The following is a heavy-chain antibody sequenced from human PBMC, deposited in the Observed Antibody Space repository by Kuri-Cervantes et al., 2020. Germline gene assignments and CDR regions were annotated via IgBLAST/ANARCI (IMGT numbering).Heavy chain of an antibody. D-gene: IGHD2-8*02. CDR1: GYTFTSYG. Sequence: ASVKVSCKASGYTFTSYGISWVRQAPGQGLEWMGWISAYNGNTNYAQKLQGRVTMTTDTSTSTAYMELSSLRSEDTAVYYCAREGYCTGGVCSEDAFDIWGQGTMVTVSS. CDR2: ISAYNGNT. V-gene: IGHV1-18*01. J-gene: IGHJ3*02. CDR3: AREGYCTGGVCSEDAFDI.